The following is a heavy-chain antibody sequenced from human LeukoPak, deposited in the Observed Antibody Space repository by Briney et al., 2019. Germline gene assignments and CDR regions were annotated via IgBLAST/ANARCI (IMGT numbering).Heavy chain of an antibody. Sequence: SETLSLTCAVYGGSFSGYYWSWIRQPPGKGLEWIGEINHSGSTNYNPSLKSRVTMSVDTSKNQFSLKLSSVTAADTAVFYCASGTWGFYDTTVGVYWGQGTLVTVSS. CDR1: GGSFSGYY. CDR3: ASGTWGFYDTTVGVY. V-gene: IGHV4-34*01. D-gene: IGHD3-22*01. CDR2: INHSGST. J-gene: IGHJ4*02.